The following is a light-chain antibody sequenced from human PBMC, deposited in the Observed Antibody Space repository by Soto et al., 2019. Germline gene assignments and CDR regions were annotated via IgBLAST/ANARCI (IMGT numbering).Light chain of an antibody. CDR2: GAS. CDR3: QQHGSSPQT. V-gene: IGKV3-20*01. J-gene: IGKJ1*01. CDR1: QSVSSNY. Sequence: EIVLTQSPGTLSLSPGERATLSCRASQSVSSNYLAWYQQKPGQAPRLLIYGASSRATGIPDRFSGSGSGTDFTLTISRLEPEDFAVYYCQQHGSSPQTFGQGTRW.